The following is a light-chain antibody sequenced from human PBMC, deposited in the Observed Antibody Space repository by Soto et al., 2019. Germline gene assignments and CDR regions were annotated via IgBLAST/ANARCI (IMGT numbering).Light chain of an antibody. CDR1: QSVSTL. Sequence: EIVLTQSPATLSLSPGERATLSCRASQSVSTLLAWYQQKPGQAPRLLIYDASNRATGIPARFSGSGSGTDFILTISSLEPEDFAIYYCQQRSNWPGTFGQGTKVDIK. CDR3: QQRSNWPGT. V-gene: IGKV3-11*01. J-gene: IGKJ1*01. CDR2: DAS.